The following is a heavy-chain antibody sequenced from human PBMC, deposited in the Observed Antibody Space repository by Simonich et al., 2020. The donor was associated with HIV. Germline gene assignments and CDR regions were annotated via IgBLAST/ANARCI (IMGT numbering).Heavy chain of an antibody. J-gene: IGHJ4*02. D-gene: IGHD6-13*01. V-gene: IGHV4-34*02. CDR3: ARGRRWAYY. CDR1: GGSFSGYY. Sequence: QVQLQQWGAGLVKPSETLSLTCAVYGGSFSGYYWTWIRQPPGKGLEWIGEINHSGSTNYNPSLKSRVTISVDTSKNQFSLKLSSVTAADTAVYYCARGRRWAYYWGQGTLVTVSS. CDR2: INHSGST.